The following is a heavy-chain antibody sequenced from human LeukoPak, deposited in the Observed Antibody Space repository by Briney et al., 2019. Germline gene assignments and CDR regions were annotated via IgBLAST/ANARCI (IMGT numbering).Heavy chain of an antibody. V-gene: IGHV1-18*01. CDR1: GYTFTSYG. Sequence: GASVKVSCKASGYTFTSYGISWVRQAPGQGLEWMGWISAYNGNTNYAQKLQGRVTMTTDTSTSTAYMELRSLRSDDTAVYYCARAARSSWYPAPFDYWGQGTLVTVSS. J-gene: IGHJ4*02. CDR3: ARAARSSWYPAPFDY. D-gene: IGHD6-13*01. CDR2: ISAYNGNT.